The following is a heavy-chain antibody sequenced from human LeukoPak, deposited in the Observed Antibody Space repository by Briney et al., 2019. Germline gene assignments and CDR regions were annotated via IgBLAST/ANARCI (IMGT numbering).Heavy chain of an antibody. CDR3: ASFTLLWSY. CDR1: GFTFSSYS. D-gene: IGHD3-10*01. CDR2: ISSSSSTI. J-gene: IGHJ4*02. Sequence: GGSLRLSCAASGFTFSSYSMNWVRQAPGKGLEWVSYISSSSSTIYYADSVKGRFAISRDNAKNSLYLQMNSLRAEDTAVYYCASFTLLWSYWGQGTLVTVSS. V-gene: IGHV3-48*01.